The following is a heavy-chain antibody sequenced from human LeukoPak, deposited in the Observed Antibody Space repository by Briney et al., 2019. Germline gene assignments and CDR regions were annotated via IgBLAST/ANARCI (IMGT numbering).Heavy chain of an antibody. Sequence: PGGSLRLSCAASGFTFSTYWMSWGRQAPGKGVEGGANIKQDGSEKYYVDSVKGRVTTSRDHGTNSLYLQMNSLRAEDTAMYYCARDSAGNDCWGQGTLVTVSS. CDR3: ARDSAGNDC. J-gene: IGHJ4*02. CDR1: GFTFSTYW. V-gene: IGHV3-7*01. CDR2: IKQDGSEK. D-gene: IGHD6-13*01.